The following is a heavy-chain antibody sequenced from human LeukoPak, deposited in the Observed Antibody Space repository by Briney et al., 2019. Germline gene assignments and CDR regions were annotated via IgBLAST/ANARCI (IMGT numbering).Heavy chain of an antibody. CDR2: ISENI. CDR1: GFVFSRDN. V-gene: IGHV3-69-1*01. J-gene: IGHJ4*02. Sequence: GGSLRLSCTASGFVFSRDNMNWVRQAPGKGLEWVSHISENIYHADSVKGRFTISRDNAKNSLYLQMSNLRAEDTAMYYCVREIGRPKTFYFDSWGQGTLLTVSS. CDR3: VREIGRPKTFYFDS.